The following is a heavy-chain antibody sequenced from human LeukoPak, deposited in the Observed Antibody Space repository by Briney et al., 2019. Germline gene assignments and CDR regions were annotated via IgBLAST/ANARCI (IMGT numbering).Heavy chain of an antibody. V-gene: IGHV3-33*08. CDR1: GFTFSSYG. D-gene: IGHD3/OR15-3a*01. Sequence: PGGSLRLSCAASGFTFSSYGMHWVRQAPGKGLEWVAVIWYDGSNKYYADSVKGRFTISRDNSKNTLYLQMNSLRAEDTAVYYCARDRTPGLGYYGMDVWGQGTTVTVSS. CDR2: IWYDGSNK. J-gene: IGHJ6*02. CDR3: ARDRTPGLGYYGMDV.